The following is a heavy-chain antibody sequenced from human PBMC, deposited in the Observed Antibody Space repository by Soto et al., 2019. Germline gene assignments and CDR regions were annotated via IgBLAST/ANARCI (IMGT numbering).Heavy chain of an antibody. Sequence: ASVKVSCKASGYTFTRYGISWVRQAPGQGLEWVGWISAYNGNTNYAQKLQGRVTMTKDTSTSTVYMELRSLRSDDTAVYYCARLDSDYDYYYAMDVWGQGTTVTLSS. V-gene: IGHV1-18*01. CDR2: ISAYNGNT. CDR1: GYTFTRYG. J-gene: IGHJ6*02. D-gene: IGHD5-18*01. CDR3: ARLDSDYDYYYAMDV.